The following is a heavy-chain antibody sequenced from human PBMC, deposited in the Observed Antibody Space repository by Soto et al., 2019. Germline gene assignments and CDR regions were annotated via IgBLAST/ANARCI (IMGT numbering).Heavy chain of an antibody. CDR1: GFTFSSYA. CDR3: AKGGDSGRAAAVNYYYYYGMDV. J-gene: IGHJ6*02. V-gene: IGHV3-23*01. CDR2: ISGSGGST. D-gene: IGHD6-13*01. Sequence: GGSLRLSCAASGFTFSSYAMSWVRQAPGKGLEWVSAISGSGGSTYYADSVKGRFTISRDNSKNTLYLQMNSPRAEDTAVYYCAKGGDSGRAAAVNYYYYYGMDVWGQGTTVTVSS.